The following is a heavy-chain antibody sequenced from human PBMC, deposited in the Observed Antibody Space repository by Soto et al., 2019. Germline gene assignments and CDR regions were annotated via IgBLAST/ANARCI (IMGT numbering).Heavy chain of an antibody. D-gene: IGHD4-17*01. CDR2: IYHSGST. CDR3: AVKNYVDFASRFDY. V-gene: IGHV4-4*02. Sequence: PSETLSLTCAVSGGSISSSNWWSWVRPPPGKGLEWIGEIYHSGSTNYNPYLKSRVTISVDKSKSQFSLKLSSVTAADTFVYYCAVKNYVDFASRFDYWGQGILVTVSS. CDR1: GGSISSSNW. J-gene: IGHJ4*02.